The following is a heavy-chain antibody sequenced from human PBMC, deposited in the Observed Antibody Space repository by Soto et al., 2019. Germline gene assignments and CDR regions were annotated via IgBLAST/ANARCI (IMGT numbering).Heavy chain of an antibody. Sequence: QLQLQESGSGLVKPSQTLSLTCAVSGGSISSGGYSWSWIRQPPGKALEWIGYIYHSGSSYYNPSLKSRLTISIDRSKNQFSLKLISVTAAHSAVYYCASSAGYWFDPWGQGTLVTVSS. J-gene: IGHJ5*02. D-gene: IGHD2-15*01. CDR1: GGSISSGGYS. V-gene: IGHV4-30-2*01. CDR3: ASSAGYWFDP. CDR2: IYHSGSS.